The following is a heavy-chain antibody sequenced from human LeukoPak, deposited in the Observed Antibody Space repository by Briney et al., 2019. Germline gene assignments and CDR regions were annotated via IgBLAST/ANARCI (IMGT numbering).Heavy chain of an antibody. D-gene: IGHD6-6*01. Sequence: SETLSLTCTVSGGSLSSYYWSWIRQPPGKGLEWIGYIYTSGSTNYNPSLKSRVTISVDTSKNQFSLKLSSVTAADTAVYYCARRRAARPKNYYYYYMDVWGKGTTVTVSS. V-gene: IGHV4-4*09. J-gene: IGHJ6*03. CDR1: GGSLSSYY. CDR2: IYTSGST. CDR3: ARRRAARPKNYYYYYMDV.